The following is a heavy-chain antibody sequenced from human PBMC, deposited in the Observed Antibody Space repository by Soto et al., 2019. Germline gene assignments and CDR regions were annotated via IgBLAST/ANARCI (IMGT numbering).Heavy chain of an antibody. CDR2: ISYDGSNK. CDR3: ARVHRGIAVVFDY. Sequence: QVQLVESGGGVVQPGRSLRLSCAASGFTFSSYAMHWVRQAPGKGLEWVAVISYDGSNKYYADSVKGRFTIPRDNSKNTLYLQMNSLRAEDTAVYYCARVHRGIAVVFDYWGQGTLVTVSS. V-gene: IGHV3-30-3*01. D-gene: IGHD6-19*01. CDR1: GFTFSSYA. J-gene: IGHJ4*02.